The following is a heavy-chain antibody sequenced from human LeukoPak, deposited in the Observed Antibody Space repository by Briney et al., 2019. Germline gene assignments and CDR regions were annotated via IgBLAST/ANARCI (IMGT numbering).Heavy chain of an antibody. Sequence: PGRSLRLSCAASGFTFSSYAMHWVRQAPGKGLEWVAVMSYDGSNKYYADSVKGRFTISRDNSKSTLYLQMNSLRPEDTAIYYCARSYRMDTSGYFDYWGQGTLVTVSS. D-gene: IGHD3-22*01. CDR2: MSYDGSNK. CDR1: GFTFSSYA. V-gene: IGHV3-30*04. CDR3: ARSYRMDTSGYFDY. J-gene: IGHJ4*02.